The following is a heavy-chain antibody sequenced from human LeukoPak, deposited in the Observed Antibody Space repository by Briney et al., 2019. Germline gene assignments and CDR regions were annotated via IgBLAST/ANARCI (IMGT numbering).Heavy chain of an antibody. J-gene: IGHJ4*02. CDR3: ARGWGCPGYQLLLFFDY. CDR1: GGSFSGYY. V-gene: IGHV4-34*01. D-gene: IGHD2-2*01. Sequence: SETLSLTCAVYGGSFSGYYWSWIRQPPGKGLEWIGEINHSGSTNYNPSLKSRVTISVDTSKNQFSLKLSSVTAADTAVYYCARGWGCPGYQLLLFFDYWGQGTLVTVSS. CDR2: INHSGST.